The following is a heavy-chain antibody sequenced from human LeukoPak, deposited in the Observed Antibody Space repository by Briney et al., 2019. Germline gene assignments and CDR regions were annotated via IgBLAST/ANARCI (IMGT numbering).Heavy chain of an antibody. CDR3: IRTLIVATSPYMDV. CDR1: GCTFSSYR. CDR2: VNSDGTGK. V-gene: IGHV3-74*01. Sequence: GWSVRLSRLACGCTFSSYRLHWLRQAPGKGVAGVARVNSDGTGKNYADSVEGRFTISRDNAKNTVYLQMNSLRAEDTAIYYCIRTLIVATSPYMDVWGKGATVTVSS. D-gene: IGHD5-12*01. J-gene: IGHJ6*03.